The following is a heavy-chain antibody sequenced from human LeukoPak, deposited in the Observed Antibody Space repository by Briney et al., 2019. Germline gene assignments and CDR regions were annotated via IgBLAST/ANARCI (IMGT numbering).Heavy chain of an antibody. D-gene: IGHD3-9*01. Sequence: GRSLRLSCAASGFTFSSYAMHWVRQAPGKGLEWVAVISYDGSNKYYADSVKGRFTITSDNSRNTLYLQMNSLRAEDTAVYYCATGDVLRYFDWSPFDYWGQGTLVTVSS. CDR2: ISYDGSNK. CDR1: GFTFSSYA. J-gene: IGHJ4*02. V-gene: IGHV3-30*04. CDR3: ATGDVLRYFDWSPFDY.